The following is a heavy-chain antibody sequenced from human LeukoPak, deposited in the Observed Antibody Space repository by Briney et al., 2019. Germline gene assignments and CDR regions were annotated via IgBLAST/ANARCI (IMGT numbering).Heavy chain of an antibody. Sequence: QAGGSLRLSCAASGFTFSSCSMTWVRQAPGKGLEWVSYISGSSSTIYYADSVDGRFTIFRDNAQNSLFLQMDSLTDEDTAVYYCARGSVWNYEDYWGQGTLVTVSS. CDR3: ARGSVWNYEDY. D-gene: IGHD1-7*01. CDR1: GFTFSSCS. V-gene: IGHV3-48*02. CDR2: ISGSSSTI. J-gene: IGHJ4*02.